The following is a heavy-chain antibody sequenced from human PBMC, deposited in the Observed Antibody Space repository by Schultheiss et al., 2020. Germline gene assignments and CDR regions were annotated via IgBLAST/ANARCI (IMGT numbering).Heavy chain of an antibody. CDR3: ASYYYDSSGFQYFQH. CDR1: GGSISSYY. J-gene: IGHJ1*01. CDR2: IYTSGST. D-gene: IGHD3-22*01. Sequence: SETLSLTCTVSGGSISSYYWSWIRQPAGKGLEWIGRIYTSGSTNYNPSLKSRVTMSVDTSKNQFSLKLSSVTAADTAVYYCASYYYDSSGFQYFQHWGQGTLVTVSS. V-gene: IGHV4-4*07.